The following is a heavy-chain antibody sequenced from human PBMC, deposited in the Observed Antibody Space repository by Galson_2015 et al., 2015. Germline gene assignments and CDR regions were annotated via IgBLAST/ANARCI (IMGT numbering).Heavy chain of an antibody. CDR3: ARHDHDPDSSTWFFHY. CDR1: GVSVSSYY. V-gene: IGHV4-59*02. D-gene: IGHD6-13*01. CDR2: IYHTGSH. J-gene: IGHJ4*02. Sequence: ETLSLTCTVSGVSVSSYYWNWIRQPPGRGLEWIGYIYHTGSHIYNPSLESRISMSVDTSKNQLSLRLNSVTAADTAVYYCARHDHDPDSSTWFFHYWGQGTLVTVSS.